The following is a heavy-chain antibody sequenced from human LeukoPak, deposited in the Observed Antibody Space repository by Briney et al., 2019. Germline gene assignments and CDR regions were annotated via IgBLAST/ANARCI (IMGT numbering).Heavy chain of an antibody. V-gene: IGHV4-34*01. J-gene: IGHJ4*02. CDR3: ARVRYSSSWYPFYFDY. CDR2: INHSGST. CDR1: GGSFSGYY. D-gene: IGHD6-13*01. Sequence: SETLSLTCAVSGGSFSGYYWSWIRQPPGKGLEWIGEINHSGSTNYNPSLKSRVTISVDTSKNQFSLKLSSVTAADTAVYYCARVRYSSSWYPFYFDYWGQGTLVTVSS.